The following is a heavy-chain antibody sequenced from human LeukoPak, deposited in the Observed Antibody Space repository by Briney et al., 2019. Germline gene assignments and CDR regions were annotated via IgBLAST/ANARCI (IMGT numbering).Heavy chain of an antibody. J-gene: IGHJ6*02. D-gene: IGHD3-10*01. Sequence: ASVKVSCKASGYTFTSYAMHWVRQAPGQRLEWMGWINAGNGNTKYSQKFQGRVTMTRDTSTSTVYMELSSLRSEDTAVYYCARDDRWWFGELPLFEYYYYGMDVWGQGTTVTVSS. CDR2: INAGNGNT. CDR1: GYTFTSYA. CDR3: ARDDRWWFGELPLFEYYYYGMDV. V-gene: IGHV1-3*01.